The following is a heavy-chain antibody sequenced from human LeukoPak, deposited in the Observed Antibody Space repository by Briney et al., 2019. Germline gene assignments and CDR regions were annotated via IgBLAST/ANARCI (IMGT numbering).Heavy chain of an antibody. J-gene: IGHJ6*04. Sequence: SETLSLTCTVSGGSISSGDYYWSWIRQPPGKGLEWIGYIYYSGSTYYNPSLKSRVTISVDTSKNQFSLRLSSVTAADTDVYYCARDKYQLLSYYYGMDVWGKGTTVTVSS. CDR1: GGSISSGDYY. D-gene: IGHD2-2*01. CDR3: ARDKYQLLSYYYGMDV. V-gene: IGHV4-30-4*01. CDR2: IYYSGST.